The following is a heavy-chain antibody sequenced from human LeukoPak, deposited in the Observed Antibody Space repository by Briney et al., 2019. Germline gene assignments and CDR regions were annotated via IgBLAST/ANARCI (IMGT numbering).Heavy chain of an antibody. D-gene: IGHD3-10*01. V-gene: IGHV3-21*01. CDR3: ARDNERSIPMVRAYAFDI. CDR2: ISSSSSYI. Sequence: GGSLRLSCAASGFTFSSYSMNWVRQAPGKGLEWVSSISSSSSYIYYADSVKGRFTISRDNAKNSLYLQMNSLRAEDTAVYYCARDNERSIPMVRAYAFDIWGQGTMVTVSS. J-gene: IGHJ3*02. CDR1: GFTFSSYS.